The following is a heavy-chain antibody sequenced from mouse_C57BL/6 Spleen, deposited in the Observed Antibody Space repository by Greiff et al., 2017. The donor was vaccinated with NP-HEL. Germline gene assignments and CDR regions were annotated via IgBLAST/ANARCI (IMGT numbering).Heavy chain of an antibody. V-gene: IGHV1-53*01. CDR3: ARVYYDYDYAMDY. CDR1: GYTFTSYW. CDR2: INPSNGGT. J-gene: IGHJ4*01. D-gene: IGHD2-4*01. Sequence: VQLQQSGTELVKPGASVKLSCKASGYTFTSYWMHWVKQRPGQGLEWIGNINPSNGGTNYNEKFKSKATLTVDKSSSTAYMQLSSLTSEDSAVYYCARVYYDYDYAMDYWGQGTSVTVSS.